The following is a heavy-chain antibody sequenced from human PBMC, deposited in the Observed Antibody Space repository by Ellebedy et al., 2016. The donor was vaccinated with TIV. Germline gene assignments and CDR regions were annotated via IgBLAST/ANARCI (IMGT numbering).Heavy chain of an antibody. Sequence: MPSETLSLTCAVYGGSFNDYYWSWIRQPPGKGLEWIGEINHSGSTNYNPSLKSRVTISVDTSKNQFSLKLRSVTAADTAVYYCARAPHIVVVPVAKEVMDVWGQGTTVTVSS. D-gene: IGHD2-2*01. CDR3: ARAPHIVVVPVAKEVMDV. CDR2: INHSGST. V-gene: IGHV4-34*01. CDR1: GGSFNDYY. J-gene: IGHJ6*02.